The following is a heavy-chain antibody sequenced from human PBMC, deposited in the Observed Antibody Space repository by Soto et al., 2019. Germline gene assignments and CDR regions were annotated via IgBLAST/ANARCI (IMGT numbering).Heavy chain of an antibody. CDR2: IIPLFGTA. CDR1: GGTFSSYG. J-gene: IGHJ5*02. V-gene: IGHV1-69*13. D-gene: IGHD3-22*01. Sequence: SEKVSCKDSGGTFSSYGISWVRQAPGQGLEWLGGIIPLFGTANYAQKFQGRVTITADESTSTAYMELSSLRSEDTAVYYCARAVRGDYYDSSGYYHNWFDPWGQGTLVTVSS. CDR3: ARAVRGDYYDSSGYYHNWFDP.